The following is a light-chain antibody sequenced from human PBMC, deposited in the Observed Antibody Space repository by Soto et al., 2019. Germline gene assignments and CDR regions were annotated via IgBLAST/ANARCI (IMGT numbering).Light chain of an antibody. J-gene: IGKJ1*01. V-gene: IGKV1-5*01. CDR2: DAS. Sequence: DIQMTQSPSTLSASVVDRVTITGLASQSISDSLAWYQQKPGKAPYLLISDASSLERGVPSRFSGSGSGTEFTLTISSMQPDDFATYYCQQYNGYSRTFGQGTKVDIK. CDR1: QSISDS. CDR3: QQYNGYSRT.